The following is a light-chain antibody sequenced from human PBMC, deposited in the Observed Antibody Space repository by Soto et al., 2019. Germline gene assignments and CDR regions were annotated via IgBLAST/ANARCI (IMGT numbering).Light chain of an antibody. V-gene: IGKV2-28*01. CDR2: LGS. J-gene: IGKJ1*01. CDR1: QSLLHSNGYNY. Sequence: DIVMTESPLSLPVTPGEPASISCRSSQSLLHSNGYNYLDWYLQKPGQSPQLLIYLGSNRASGAPDRCSGSGSGTDFTLKINRVEAEDVGVYYCMQTLQTPRTFGQGTKVEIK. CDR3: MQTLQTPRT.